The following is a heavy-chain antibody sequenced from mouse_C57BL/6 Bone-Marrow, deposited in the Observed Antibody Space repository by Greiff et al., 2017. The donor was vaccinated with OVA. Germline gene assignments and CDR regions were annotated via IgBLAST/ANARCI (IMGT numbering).Heavy chain of an antibody. CDR2: INPNNGGT. CDR1: GYTFTDYY. CDR3: ARSGKDSSGYGFAY. Sequence: VQLQQSGPELVKPGASVKISCKASGYTFTDYYMNWVKQSHGTSLEWIGDINPNNGGTSYNQKFKGKATLTVDKSSSTAYMELRSLTYEDCAVYDCARSGKDSSGYGFAYWGQGTLVTVSA. J-gene: IGHJ3*01. V-gene: IGHV1-26*01. D-gene: IGHD3-2*02.